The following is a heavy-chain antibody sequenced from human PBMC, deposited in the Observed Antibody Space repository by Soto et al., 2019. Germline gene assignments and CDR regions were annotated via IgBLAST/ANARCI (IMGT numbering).Heavy chain of an antibody. CDR1: GFTFSSYG. CDR3: AKDLIVLELLVGHYYGMDV. CDR2: ISYDGSNK. J-gene: IGHJ6*02. D-gene: IGHD1-26*01. Sequence: SLRLSCAASGFTFSSYGMHWVRQAPGKGLEWVAVISYDGSNKYYADSVKGRFTISRDNSKNTLYLQMNSLRAEDTAVYYCAKDLIVLELLVGHYYGMDVWGQGTTVTVSS. V-gene: IGHV3-30*18.